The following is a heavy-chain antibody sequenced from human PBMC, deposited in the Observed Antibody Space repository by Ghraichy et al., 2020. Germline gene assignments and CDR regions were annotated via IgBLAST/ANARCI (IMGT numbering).Heavy chain of an antibody. Sequence: TLSLTCTVSGGSISSSSYYWGWIRQPPGKGMEWIGSIYYSGSTSYNPSLKSRVTISVDTSKNQFSLKLSSVTAADTAVYYCARLRYTAMVDYWGQGTLVTVSS. CDR1: GGSISSSSYY. J-gene: IGHJ4*02. CDR3: ARLRYTAMVDY. D-gene: IGHD5-18*01. V-gene: IGHV4-39*01. CDR2: IYYSGST.